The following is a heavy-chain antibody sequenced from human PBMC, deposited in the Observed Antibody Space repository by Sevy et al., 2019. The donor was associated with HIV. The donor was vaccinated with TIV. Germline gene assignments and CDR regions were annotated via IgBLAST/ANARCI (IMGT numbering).Heavy chain of an antibody. D-gene: IGHD3-3*01. Sequence: SETLSLTCTVSGGSISSSSYYWGWIRQPPGKGLEWIGSIYYSGSTYYNPSLKSRVTISVDTSKNQFSLKLSSVTAADTAVYYCAATYYDFWSGYYGASYYYYGMDVWGQWTTVTVSS. J-gene: IGHJ6*02. V-gene: IGHV4-39*01. CDR1: GGSISSSSYY. CDR3: AATYYDFWSGYYGASYYYYGMDV. CDR2: IYYSGST.